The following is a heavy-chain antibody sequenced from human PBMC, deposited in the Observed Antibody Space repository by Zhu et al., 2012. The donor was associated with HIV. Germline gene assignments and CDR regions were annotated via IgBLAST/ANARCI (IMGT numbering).Heavy chain of an antibody. Sequence: QVQLQGSGPGLVKPSETLSLTCDVSGPSINTANYWGWIRQPPGKGLEWIANIYRSGATYYNPSLRSRATISLDTSRNLFLLRLNSVTAADTAIYYCARTGDDNHHASFDIWDQGTLITVSS. J-gene: IGHJ4*01. CDR2: IYRSGAT. CDR3: ARTGDDNHHASFDI. V-gene: IGHV4-38-2*01. D-gene: IGHD2-21*01. CDR1: GPSINTANY.